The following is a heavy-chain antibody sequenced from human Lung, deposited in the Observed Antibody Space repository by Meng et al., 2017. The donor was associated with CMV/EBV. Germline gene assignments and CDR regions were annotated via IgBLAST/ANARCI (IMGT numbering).Heavy chain of an antibody. CDR3: ARWATANYYYYGMDV. J-gene: IGHJ6*02. D-gene: IGHD5-24*01. CDR1: GGSFSGYY. V-gene: IGHV4-34*01. Sequence: SQTXSLTXAVYGGSFSGYYWSWIRQPPGKGLEWIGEINHSGSTNYNPSLKSRVTISVDTSKNQFSLKLSSVTAADTAVYYCARWATANYYYYGMDVWGQGTXVTVSS. CDR2: INHSGST.